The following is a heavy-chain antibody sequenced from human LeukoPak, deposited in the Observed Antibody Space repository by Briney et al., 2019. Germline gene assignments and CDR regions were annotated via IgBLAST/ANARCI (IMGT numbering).Heavy chain of an antibody. J-gene: IGHJ6*02. V-gene: IGHV3-23*01. CDR1: GFTFSNYA. CDR3: AKDLGHSTTFNGMDV. Sequence: GGSLRLSCAASGFTFSNYAMNWVRQAPGKGLEWVSAISGSGGSTYYADSVKGRFTISRDNSKNTLYLQMNSLRAEDTAVYYCAKDLGHSTTFNGMDVWGQGTTVTVSS. CDR2: ISGSGGST. D-gene: IGHD2/OR15-2a*01.